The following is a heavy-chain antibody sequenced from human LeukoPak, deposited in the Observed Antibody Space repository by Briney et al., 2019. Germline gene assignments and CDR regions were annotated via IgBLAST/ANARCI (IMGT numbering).Heavy chain of an antibody. CDR1: GGSISSSSYY. Sequence: SETLSLTCTVSGGSISSSSYYWGWIRQPPGKGLEWIGSIYYSGSTYYNPSLKIRVTISVDPSKNQFSLKLRSVTAADTAVYYCSGYCTNGVCYTGGYWGKGTLVTVSS. CDR3: SGYCTNGVCYTGGY. J-gene: IGHJ4*02. D-gene: IGHD2-8*01. CDR2: IYYSGST. V-gene: IGHV4-39*01.